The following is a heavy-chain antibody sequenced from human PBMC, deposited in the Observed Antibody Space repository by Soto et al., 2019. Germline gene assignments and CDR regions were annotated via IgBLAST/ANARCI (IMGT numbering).Heavy chain of an antibody. D-gene: IGHD3-3*01. CDR1: GFPFSSYA. V-gene: IGHV3-30-3*01. J-gene: IGHJ4*02. CDR2: ISYDGSNK. Sequence: GGSLRLSCAASGFPFSSYAMHWVRQAPGKGLEWVAVISYDGSNKYYADSVKGRFTISRDNSKNTLYLQMNSLRAEDTAVYYCARDGEYDFWSGYPNRFDYWGQGTLVTVSS. CDR3: ARDGEYDFWSGYPNRFDY.